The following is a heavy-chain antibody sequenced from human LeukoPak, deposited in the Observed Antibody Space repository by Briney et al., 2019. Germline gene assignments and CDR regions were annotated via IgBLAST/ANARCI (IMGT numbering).Heavy chain of an antibody. Sequence: SETLSLTCAVYGGSFSGYYWSWIRQPPGKGLEWIGEINHSGSTNYNPSLKSRVTISVDTSKNQLSLKLSSVTAADTAVYYCARAEPSGYSYGYEGWFDPWGQGTLVTVSS. CDR2: INHSGST. J-gene: IGHJ5*02. CDR1: GGSFSGYY. CDR3: ARAEPSGYSYGYEGWFDP. D-gene: IGHD5-18*01. V-gene: IGHV4-34*01.